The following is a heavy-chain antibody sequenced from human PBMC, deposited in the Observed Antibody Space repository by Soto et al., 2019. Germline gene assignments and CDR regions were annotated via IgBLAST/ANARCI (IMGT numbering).Heavy chain of an antibody. Sequence: PGGSRRLSCAASGFTFSSCSMNWVRQAPGKGLEWVSSISSSSSYIYYADSVKGRFTISRDNAKNSLYLQMNSLRAEDTAVYYCARIIEYSSSQYYYYGMDVWGQGTTVTVSS. CDR2: ISSSSSYI. CDR3: ARIIEYSSSQYYYYGMDV. D-gene: IGHD6-6*01. V-gene: IGHV3-21*01. CDR1: GFTFSSCS. J-gene: IGHJ6*02.